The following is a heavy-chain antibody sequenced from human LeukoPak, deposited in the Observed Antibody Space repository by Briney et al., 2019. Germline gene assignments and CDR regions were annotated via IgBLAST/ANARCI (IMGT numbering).Heavy chain of an antibody. CDR3: TRGVDTSGFY. J-gene: IGHJ4*02. V-gene: IGHV3-73*01. Sequence: GGSLKLSCAASGFTFSGAAMHWVRQASGKGLEWVGRIRSKANSYATAYAAPVKGRFTISRDDSKNTAYLQMNSLKIEDTAVYYCTRGVDTSGFYWGQGTLVTVSS. D-gene: IGHD3-22*01. CDR2: IRSKANSYAT. CDR1: GFTFSGAA.